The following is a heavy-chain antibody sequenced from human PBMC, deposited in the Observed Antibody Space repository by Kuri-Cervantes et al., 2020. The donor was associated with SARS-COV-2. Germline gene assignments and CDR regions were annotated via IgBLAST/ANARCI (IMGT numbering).Heavy chain of an antibody. CDR1: GGSISSGSYY. CDR3: AIHYYGSGSYYKWGSFDY. V-gene: IGHV4-39*01. Sequence: GSLRLSCTVSGGSISSGSYYWGWIRQPPGKGLEWIGRIYYSGSTYYNPSLKSRVTISVDTSKNQFSLKLSSVTAADTAVYYCAIHYYGSGSYYKWGSFDYWGQGTLVTVSS. J-gene: IGHJ4*01. CDR2: IYYSGST. D-gene: IGHD3-10*01.